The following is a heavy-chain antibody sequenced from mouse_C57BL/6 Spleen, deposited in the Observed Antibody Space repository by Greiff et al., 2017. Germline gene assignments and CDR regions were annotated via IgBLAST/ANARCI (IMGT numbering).Heavy chain of an antibody. V-gene: IGHV1-15*01. CDR2: IDPETGGT. D-gene: IGHD1-1*01. CDR3: TRHTTVVATNYWYFDV. J-gene: IGHJ1*03. Sequence: QVQLQQSGAELVRPGASVTLSCKASGYTFTDYEMHWVKQTPVHGLEWIGAIDPETGGTAYNQKFKGKAILTADKSSSTAYMELRSLTSEDSAVYYCTRHTTVVATNYWYFDVWGTGTTVTVSS. CDR1: GYTFTDYE.